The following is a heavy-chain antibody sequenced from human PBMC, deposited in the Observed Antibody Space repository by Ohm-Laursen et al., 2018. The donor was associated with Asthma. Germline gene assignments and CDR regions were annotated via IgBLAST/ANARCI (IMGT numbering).Heavy chain of an antibody. D-gene: IGHD4-17*01. CDR3: ARDKGGDYQYYDY. V-gene: IGHV1-69*17. CDR2: IIPIFGIA. J-gene: IGHJ4*02. CDR1: GYTFTSYG. Sequence: SSVKVSCKASGYTFTSYGISWVRQAPGQGLEWMGGIIPIFGIANYAQKFQGRVTITAEKSTSTTYMELSSLRSEDTAVYYCARDKGGDYQYYDYWGQGTLVTVSS.